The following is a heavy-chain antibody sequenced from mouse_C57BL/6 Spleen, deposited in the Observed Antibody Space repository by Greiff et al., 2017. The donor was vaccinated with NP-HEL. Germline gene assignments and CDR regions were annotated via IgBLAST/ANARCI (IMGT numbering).Heavy chain of an antibody. CDR3: ARGAIYYDYDDWYFDV. D-gene: IGHD2-4*01. Sequence: EVKLQESGPGLVKPSQSLSLTCSVTGYSITSGYYWNWIRQFPGNKLEWMGYISYDGSNNYNPSLKNRISITRDTSKNQFFLKLNSVTTEDTATXYCARGAIYYDYDDWYFDVWGTGTTVTVSS. V-gene: IGHV3-6*01. J-gene: IGHJ1*03. CDR2: ISYDGSN. CDR1: GYSITSGYY.